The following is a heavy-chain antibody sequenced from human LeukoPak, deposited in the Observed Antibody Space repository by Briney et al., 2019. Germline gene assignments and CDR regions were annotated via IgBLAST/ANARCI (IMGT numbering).Heavy chain of an antibody. CDR3: ARVSTYDSREGGAFDI. D-gene: IGHD3-22*01. Sequence: GESLKISCKGSGYSFTSYWIGWVRQMPGKGLEWMGIIYPNDSDTKYSPSFQGQVTISADKSITTAYLHWSSLKASNTVMFYCARVSTYDSREGGAFDIWGQGTMLTVSS. CDR2: IYPNDSDT. V-gene: IGHV5-51*01. J-gene: IGHJ3*02. CDR1: GYSFTSYW.